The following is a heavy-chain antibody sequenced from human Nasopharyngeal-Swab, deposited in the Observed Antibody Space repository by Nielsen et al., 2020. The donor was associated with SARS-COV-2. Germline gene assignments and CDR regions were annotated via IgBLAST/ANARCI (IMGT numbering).Heavy chain of an antibody. CDR2: ISGDGGST. CDR3: AKVLTPVVTPDEDI. V-gene: IGHV3-43*02. Sequence: GASLKISCVASGFTFDDYAMHWVRQAPGKGLEWVSLISGDGGSTYYADSVKGRFTISRDNSKNSLYLQMNSLRTEDTALYYCAKVLTPVVTPDEDIWGQGTMVTVSS. J-gene: IGHJ3*02. CDR1: GFTFDDYA. D-gene: IGHD4-23*01.